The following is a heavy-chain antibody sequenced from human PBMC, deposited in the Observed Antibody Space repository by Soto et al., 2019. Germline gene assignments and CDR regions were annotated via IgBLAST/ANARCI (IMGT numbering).Heavy chain of an antibody. CDR1: GFTFSSYS. Sequence: EVQLVESGGGLVQPGGSLRLSCAASGFTFSSYSMNWVRQAPGKGLEWVSYISSSSSTIYYADSVKGRFTISRDNAKNSLYLQMNSLRAEDTAVYYCARDRDYGDCGPFDYWGQGTLGTVSS. CDR3: ARDRDYGDCGPFDY. D-gene: IGHD4-17*01. J-gene: IGHJ4*02. CDR2: ISSSSSTI. V-gene: IGHV3-48*01.